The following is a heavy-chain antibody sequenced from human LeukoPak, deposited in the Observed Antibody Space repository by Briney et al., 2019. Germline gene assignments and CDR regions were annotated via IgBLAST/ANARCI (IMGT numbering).Heavy chain of an antibody. CDR1: GGSISSYY. Sequence: SETLSLTCTVSGGSISSYYWSWIRQPPGKGLEWIGSIYYSGSTYYNPSLKSRVTISVDTSKNQFSLKLSSVTAADTAVYYCARGSDYDFWSGYKTNNWFDPWGQGTLVTVSS. CDR2: IYYSGST. D-gene: IGHD3-3*01. CDR3: ARGSDYDFWSGYKTNNWFDP. J-gene: IGHJ5*02. V-gene: IGHV4-59*12.